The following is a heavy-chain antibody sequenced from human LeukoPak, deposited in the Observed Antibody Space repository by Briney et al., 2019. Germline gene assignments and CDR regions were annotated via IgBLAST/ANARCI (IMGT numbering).Heavy chain of an antibody. CDR3: AREAKWLAPNDAFDI. CDR2: IYTSGST. D-gene: IGHD6-19*01. J-gene: IGHJ3*02. Sequence: SETLSLTCTVSGGSLSSGSYYWGWIRQPAGRGLEWIGRIYTSGSTNYNPSLKSRVTISVDTSKNQFSLKLSSVTAADTAVYYCAREAKWLAPNDAFDIWGQGTMVTVSS. V-gene: IGHV4-61*02. CDR1: GGSLSSGSYY.